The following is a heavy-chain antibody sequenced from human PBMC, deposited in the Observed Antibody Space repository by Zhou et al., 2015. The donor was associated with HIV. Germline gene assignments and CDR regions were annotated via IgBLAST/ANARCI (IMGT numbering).Heavy chain of an antibody. D-gene: IGHD4-11*01. CDR1: GGNFRNYA. J-gene: IGHJ5*02. V-gene: IGHV1-69*12. CDR3: ARREGTTEAMWFDP. CDR2: IIPKFGTV. Sequence: QVQLVQSGAEVKKPGSSVKVSCEASGGNFRNYAITWVRQAPGQGLEWMGGIIPKFGTVNYAEKFQGRVTITADESTSIVYMQLSSLTSEDTALYYCARREGTTEAMWFDPWGQGALVTVSS.